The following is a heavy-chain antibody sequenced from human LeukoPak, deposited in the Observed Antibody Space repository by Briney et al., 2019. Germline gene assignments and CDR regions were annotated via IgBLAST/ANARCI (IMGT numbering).Heavy chain of an antibody. V-gene: IGHV1-69*13. D-gene: IGHD2-2*01. J-gene: IGHJ4*02. CDR1: GGTFSSYA. CDR3: ASRPAVVPAASGDY. CDR2: IIPIFGTA. Sequence: ASVKVSCKASGGTFSSYAISWVRQAPGQGLEWMGGIIPIFGTANYAQKFQGRVTITADESTSTAYMELSSLRSEDTAVYYCASRPAVVPAASGDYWGQGTLVTV.